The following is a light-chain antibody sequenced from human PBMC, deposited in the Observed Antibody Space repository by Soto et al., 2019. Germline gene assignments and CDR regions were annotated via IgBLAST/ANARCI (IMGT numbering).Light chain of an antibody. CDR2: DVS. V-gene: IGLV2-14*01. CDR3: SSYTSSSTVV. Sequence: QSVLTQPASVSGSPGQSITISCTGTSRDVGGYNYVSWCQQHPGKAPKLMIYDVSNRPSGVSNRFSGSKSGNTASLTISGLQAEDEADYYCSSYTSSSTVVFGGGTKVTVL. J-gene: IGLJ2*01. CDR1: SRDVGGYNY.